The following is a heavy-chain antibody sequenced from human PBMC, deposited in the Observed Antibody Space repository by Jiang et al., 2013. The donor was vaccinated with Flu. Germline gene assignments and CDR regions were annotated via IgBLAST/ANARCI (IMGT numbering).Heavy chain of an antibody. V-gene: IGHV4-4*02. CDR1: GGSISSSTW. D-gene: IGHD5-12*01. CDR3: ASSLYSGYDSLDY. J-gene: IGHJ4*02. CDR2: IYHSGST. Sequence: GLVKPSGTLSLTCAVSGGSISSSTWWTWVRQPPGKGLEWIGEIYHSGSTNYNPSLKSRVTISVDKSKNQFSLKLSSVTAADTAVYYCASSLYSGYDSLDYWGQGTLVTVSS.